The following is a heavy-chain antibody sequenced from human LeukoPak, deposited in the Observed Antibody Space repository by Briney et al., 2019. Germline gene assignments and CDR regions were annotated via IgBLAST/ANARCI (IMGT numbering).Heavy chain of an antibody. J-gene: IGHJ6*02. CDR2: INPNSGGT. V-gene: IGHV1-2*02. D-gene: IGHD3-10*01. CDR1: GYTFTSFG. Sequence: ASVKVSCKASGYTFTSFGIIWVRQAPGQGLEWMGWINPNSGGTNYAQKFQGRVTMARDTSISTAYMELSRLRSDDTAVYYCARRTMALDVWGQGTTVTVSS. CDR3: ARRTMALDV.